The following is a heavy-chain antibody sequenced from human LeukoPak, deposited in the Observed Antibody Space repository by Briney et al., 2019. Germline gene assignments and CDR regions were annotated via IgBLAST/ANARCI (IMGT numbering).Heavy chain of an antibody. V-gene: IGHV1-2*02. Sequence: GASVKVSCKASGYTFTGYYMHWVRQAPGQGLEWMGWINPNSGGTKYAQKFQGRVTMTRDTSISTAYMELSRLRSDDTAVYYCARDSRDIVIGYYYYYYMDVWGKGTTVTISS. CDR2: INPNSGGT. CDR1: GYTFTGYY. J-gene: IGHJ6*03. D-gene: IGHD2/OR15-2a*01. CDR3: ARDSRDIVIGYYYYYYMDV.